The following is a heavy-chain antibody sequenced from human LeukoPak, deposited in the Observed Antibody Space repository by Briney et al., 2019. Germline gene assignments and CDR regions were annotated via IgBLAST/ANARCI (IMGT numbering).Heavy chain of an antibody. V-gene: IGHV4-39*07. CDR3: ARVCYGDYPPDAFDI. J-gene: IGHJ3*02. D-gene: IGHD4-17*01. CDR1: GGSISSSSYY. Sequence: PSETLSLTCTVSGGSISSSSYYWSWIRQPPGKGLEWIGEINHSGSTNYNPSLKSRVTISVDTSKNQFSLKLSSVTAADTAVYYCARVCYGDYPPDAFDIWGQGTMVTVSS. CDR2: INHSGST.